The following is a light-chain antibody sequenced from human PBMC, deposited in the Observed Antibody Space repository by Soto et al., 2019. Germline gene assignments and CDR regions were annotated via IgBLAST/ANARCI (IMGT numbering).Light chain of an antibody. Sequence: EIVLTQSPAPLSLTPGERATLSCRASQSVSSNLVWYQQKPGQAPRLLMYDAFNRATGIPARFSGSGSGTDFTLTISSLEPEDFAVYYCQQRGDWPLTFGGGTKVEI. CDR2: DAF. J-gene: IGKJ4*01. CDR3: QQRGDWPLT. V-gene: IGKV3-11*01. CDR1: QSVSSN.